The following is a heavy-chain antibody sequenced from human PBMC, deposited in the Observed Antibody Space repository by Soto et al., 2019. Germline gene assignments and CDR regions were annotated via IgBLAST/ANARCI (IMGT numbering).Heavy chain of an antibody. CDR1: GFTFSSYC. CDR3: AKDVSGWRYYYYGMDV. Sequence: GGSLRLSCAASGFTFSSYCMHWVRQAPGKGLEWVAVISYDGSNKYYADSVKGRFTISRDNSKNTLYLQMNSLRAEDTAVYYCAKDVSGWRYYYYGMDVWGQGTTVTVSS. CDR2: ISYDGSNK. J-gene: IGHJ6*02. V-gene: IGHV3-30*18. D-gene: IGHD6-19*01.